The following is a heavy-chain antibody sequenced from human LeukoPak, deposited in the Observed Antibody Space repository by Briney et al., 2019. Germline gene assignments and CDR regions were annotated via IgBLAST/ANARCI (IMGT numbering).Heavy chain of an antibody. Sequence: GGSLRLSCAASEFTFSSYSMNWVRQAPGKGLEWVSYITNSGNSKSYADSVKGRFTISRDNTKNSLYLQMNGLRAEDTAVYYCARTGYSYADSWGQGTLVTVSS. CDR1: EFTFSSYS. J-gene: IGHJ4*02. CDR3: ARTGYSYADS. CDR2: ITNSGNSK. V-gene: IGHV3-48*01. D-gene: IGHD5-18*01.